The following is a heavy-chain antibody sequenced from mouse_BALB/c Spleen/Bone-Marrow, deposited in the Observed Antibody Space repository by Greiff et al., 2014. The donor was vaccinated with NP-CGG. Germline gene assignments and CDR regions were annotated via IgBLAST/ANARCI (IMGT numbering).Heavy chain of an antibody. J-gene: IGHJ2*01. D-gene: IGHD1-1*01. CDR1: GYSFTDSN. V-gene: IGHV1-39*01. Sequence: EVQLQQSGPELEKPGASVKISCKASGYSFTDSNMNWVKQSNGKNLEWIGNIDPYYGGTSYSQKFKGKATLTVDKSSSTAYMQLRSLTSEDSAVYYCAKKDYGSSSFDYWGQGTPLTVSS. CDR2: IDPYYGGT. CDR3: AKKDYGSSSFDY.